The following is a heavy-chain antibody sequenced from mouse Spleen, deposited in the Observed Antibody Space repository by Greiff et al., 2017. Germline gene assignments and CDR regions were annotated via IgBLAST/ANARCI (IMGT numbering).Heavy chain of an antibody. Sequence: EVKLVESGPGMVKPSQSLSLTCTVTGYSITSGYDWHWIRHFPGNKLEWMGYISYSGSTNYNPSLKSRISITHDTSKNHFFLKLNSVTTEVTATYYCARGEGRGDAMDYWGQGTSVTVSS. CDR3: ARGEGRGDAMDY. D-gene: IGHD3-3*01. V-gene: IGHV3-1*01. CDR2: ISYSGST. J-gene: IGHJ4*01. CDR1: GYSITSGYD.